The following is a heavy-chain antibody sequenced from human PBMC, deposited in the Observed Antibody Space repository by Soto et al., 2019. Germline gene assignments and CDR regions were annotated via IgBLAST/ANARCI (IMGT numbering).Heavy chain of an antibody. CDR2: IDPSDSYT. J-gene: IGHJ3*02. CDR3: ARVKAAADFFDAFDI. Sequence: PGESLKISCKCSGYSFTSYWIIWVRQMPGKGLEWMGRIDPSDSYTNYSPSFQGHVTISADKSISTAYLQWSSLKASDTAMYYCARVKAAADFFDAFDIWGQGTMVTVSS. V-gene: IGHV5-10-1*01. D-gene: IGHD6-13*01. CDR1: GYSFTSYW.